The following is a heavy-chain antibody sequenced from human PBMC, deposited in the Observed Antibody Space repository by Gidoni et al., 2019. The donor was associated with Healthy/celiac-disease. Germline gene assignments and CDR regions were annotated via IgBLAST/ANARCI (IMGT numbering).Heavy chain of an antibody. CDR2: IYSGGST. CDR3: ARDLTTDDGAFDI. J-gene: IGHJ3*02. D-gene: IGHD4-17*01. Sequence: EVQLVESGGGLVQPGGSLRLSCAASVFTVSSNYMSWVRKAPGKGLEWVSVIYSGGSTYYADSVKGRFTISRDNSKNTLYLQMNSLRAEDTAVYYCARDLTTDDGAFDIWGQGTMVTVSS. V-gene: IGHV3-66*01. CDR1: VFTVSSNY.